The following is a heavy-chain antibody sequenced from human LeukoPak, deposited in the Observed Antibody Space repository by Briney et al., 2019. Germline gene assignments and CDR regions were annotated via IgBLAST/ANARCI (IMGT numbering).Heavy chain of an antibody. J-gene: IGHJ4*02. CDR1: GFTFNTYE. CDR3: AKPHFDY. Sequence: PGGSLRLSCAASGFTFNTYEMNWVRQVPGKGLEWVSYISGSGNFIYYADSVKGRFTISRDNSKNTLYLQMNSLRAEDTALYYCAKPHFDYWGQGTLVTVSS. CDR2: ISGSGNFI. V-gene: IGHV3-48*03.